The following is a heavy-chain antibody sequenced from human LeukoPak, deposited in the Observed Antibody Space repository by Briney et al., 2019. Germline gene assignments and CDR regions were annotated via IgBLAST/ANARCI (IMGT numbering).Heavy chain of an antibody. D-gene: IGHD3-10*01. CDR1: GFTFSGSA. V-gene: IGHV3-11*03. Sequence: PGGSLRLSCAASGFTFSGSAMSCIRQAPGKGLEWLSYISGSSAYTNYADSVKGRLTISRDNAKNSLYLQMNSLRAEDTAVYYCARISGSGSYYGPFDYWGQGTLVTVSS. CDR3: ARISGSGSYYGPFDY. CDR2: ISGSSAYT. J-gene: IGHJ4*02.